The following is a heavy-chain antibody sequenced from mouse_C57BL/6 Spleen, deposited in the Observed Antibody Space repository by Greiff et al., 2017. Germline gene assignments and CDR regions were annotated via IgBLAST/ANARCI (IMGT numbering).Heavy chain of an antibody. Sequence: QVQLQQSGPELVKPGASVKISCKASGYAFSSSWMNWVKQRPGKGLEWIGRSYPGDGDTNYNGKFKGKATLTADKSSSTAYMQLSSLTSEDSAVYFCARVGRGYAMDYWGQGTSVTVSS. CDR2: SYPGDGDT. J-gene: IGHJ4*01. CDR3: ARVGRGYAMDY. V-gene: IGHV1-82*01. D-gene: IGHD4-1*01. CDR1: GYAFSSSW.